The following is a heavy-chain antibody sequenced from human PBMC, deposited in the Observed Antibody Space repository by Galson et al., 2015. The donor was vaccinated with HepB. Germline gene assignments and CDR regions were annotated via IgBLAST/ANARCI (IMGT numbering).Heavy chain of an antibody. CDR3: ARAPTQEMPFDY. CDR2: INPNSGGT. CDR1: GYTFTGYY. Sequence: SVKVSCRASGYTFTGYYMHWVRQAPGQGLEWMGWINPNSGGTNYAQKFQGWVTMTRDTSISTAYMELSRLRSDDTAVYYCARAPTQEMPFDYWGQGTLVTVSS. D-gene: IGHD5-24*01. J-gene: IGHJ4*02. V-gene: IGHV1-2*04.